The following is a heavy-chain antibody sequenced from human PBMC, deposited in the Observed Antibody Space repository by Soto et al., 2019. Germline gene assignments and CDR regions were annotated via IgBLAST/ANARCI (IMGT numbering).Heavy chain of an antibody. Sequence: QVQLVESGGGVVQPGRSLRLSCAASGFTFSSYAMHWVRQAPGKGLEWVAVISYYGSNKYYADSVKGRFTISRDNSKNTLYLQMNSLRAEDTAVYYCARGGYNNYYYGMDVGGQGTTVTFS. J-gene: IGHJ6*02. CDR2: ISYYGSNK. D-gene: IGHD1-20*01. CDR3: ARGGYNNYYYGMDV. V-gene: IGHV3-30-3*01. CDR1: GFTFSSYA.